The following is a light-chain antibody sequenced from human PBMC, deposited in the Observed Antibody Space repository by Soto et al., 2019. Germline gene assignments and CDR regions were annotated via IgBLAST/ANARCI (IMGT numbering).Light chain of an antibody. CDR1: QSVSSSY. J-gene: IGKJ4*02. CDR2: GAS. V-gene: IGKV3-20*01. CDR3: QQYGSSPFALM. Sequence: EIVLTQSPGTLSLSPGERATLSCRASQSVSSSYLAWYQQKPGQATRLLIYGASSTATGIPDRFSGSGSGTDFTLTISRLEPEDFAVYYCQQYGSSPFALMFGGGTKVEIK.